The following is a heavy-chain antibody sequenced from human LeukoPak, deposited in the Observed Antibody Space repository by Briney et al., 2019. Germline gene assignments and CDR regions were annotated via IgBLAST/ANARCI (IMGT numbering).Heavy chain of an antibody. Sequence: GGSLRLSCAASGFSFSGYSMNWVRQAPGRGLEWISYISSGSRTIFYADSVKGRFTISRDNAKNSLYLQMNSLRADDTAVYYCARESITGDRDFDCWGQGTLITVSS. J-gene: IGHJ4*02. D-gene: IGHD7-27*01. CDR1: GFSFSGYS. CDR3: ARESITGDRDFDC. V-gene: IGHV3-48*01. CDR2: ISSGSRTI.